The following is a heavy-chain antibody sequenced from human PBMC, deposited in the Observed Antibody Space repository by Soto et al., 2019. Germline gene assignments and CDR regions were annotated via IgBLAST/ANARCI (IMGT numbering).Heavy chain of an antibody. CDR3: ARSIWSGYLNAFDI. CDR2: IFYSGST. Sequence: PPGKGLEFIGYIFYSGSTNYNPSLKSRVTISVDTSKNQFSLNLISVTAADTAVYYCARSIWSGYLNAFDIWGQGTMVTVSS. J-gene: IGHJ3*02. D-gene: IGHD3-3*01. V-gene: IGHV4-59*08.